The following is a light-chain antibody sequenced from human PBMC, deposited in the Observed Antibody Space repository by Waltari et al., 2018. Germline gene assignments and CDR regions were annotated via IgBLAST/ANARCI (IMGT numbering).Light chain of an antibody. J-gene: IGLJ3*02. Sequence: QLVLTQSPSASASLGASVKLTCTLSSGHRSNVIAWPQKQPEKGPRYLMKVNSDGSHSKGDETPDRFSGSSSGAERYLTISNLQPEDEADYYCQTGGHGTWVFGGGTKVTVL. CDR1: SGHRSNV. CDR3: QTGGHGTWV. V-gene: IGLV4-69*01. CDR2: VNSDGSH.